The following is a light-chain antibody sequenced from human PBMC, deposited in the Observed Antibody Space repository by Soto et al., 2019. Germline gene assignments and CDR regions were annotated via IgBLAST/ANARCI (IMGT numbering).Light chain of an antibody. CDR2: DAS. CDR1: QSISSW. J-gene: IGKJ2*01. Sequence: DIQMTQSPSTLSASVGDRVTITCRASQSISSWVAWYQQKPGKAPKLLIYDASSLESGLPTRFSGSGSGTEFTLTISSLQPDDVATYYCQQYNSYSPYFGQGPKLEIK. V-gene: IGKV1-5*01. CDR3: QQYNSYSPY.